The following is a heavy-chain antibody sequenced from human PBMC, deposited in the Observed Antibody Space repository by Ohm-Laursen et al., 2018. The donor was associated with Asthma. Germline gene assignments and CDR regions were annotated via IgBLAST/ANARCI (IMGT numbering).Heavy chain of an antibody. Sequence: SLRLSCAASGFTVGSDYMTWVRQAPGRGLEWVANINQDGSIWGYVDSVKGRFAISRDNAHNSLYLQMNSLRAEDTAFYYCAVSIYAYGEGAYWGQGTLVTVSS. CDR1: GFTVGSDY. CDR2: INQDGSIW. V-gene: IGHV3-7*05. CDR3: AVSIYAYGEGAY. D-gene: IGHD3-10*01. J-gene: IGHJ4*02.